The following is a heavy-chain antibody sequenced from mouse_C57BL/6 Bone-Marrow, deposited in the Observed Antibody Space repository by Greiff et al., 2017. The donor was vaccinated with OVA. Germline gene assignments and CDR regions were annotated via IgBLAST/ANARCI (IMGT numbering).Heavy chain of an antibody. V-gene: IGHV5-4*01. CDR2: ISDGGSYT. D-gene: IGHD2-4*01. CDR3: SRTDDDAWFAY. Sequence: EVQVVESGGGLVKPGGSLKLSCAASGFTFSSYAMSWVRQTPEQRLEWVAPISDGGSYTYYHDNVKGRFTFSRANAKNNLYLQMSHLKSEDTAMYYCSRTDDDAWFAYGGQGTLVTVSA. CDR1: GFTFSSYA. J-gene: IGHJ3*01.